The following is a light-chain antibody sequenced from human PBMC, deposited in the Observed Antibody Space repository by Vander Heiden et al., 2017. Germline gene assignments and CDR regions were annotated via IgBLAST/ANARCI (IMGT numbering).Light chain of an antibody. J-gene: IGLJ1*01. CDR3: SSYRGSSTYV. V-gene: IGLV2-14*03. CDR2: DVR. Sequence: APSIMIYDVRTRPSGVSNRFSGSKYGNTVSLTSAGLQDEDEADYYCSSYRGSSTYVFGTGTKVTVL.